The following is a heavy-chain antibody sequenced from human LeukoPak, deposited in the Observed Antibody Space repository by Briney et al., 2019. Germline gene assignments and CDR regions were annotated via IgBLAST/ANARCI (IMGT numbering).Heavy chain of an antibody. CDR3: AKDAEGYYFDY. CDR2: ISYDGSNK. J-gene: IGHJ4*02. V-gene: IGHV3-30*18. Sequence: GGSLRLSCAASGFTFKSYGMHWVRQAPGKGLEWVAVISYDGSNKYYADSVKGRFTISRDNSKNTLYLQMNSLRAEDTAVYYCAKDAEGYYFDYWGQGTLVTVSS. CDR1: GFTFKSYG.